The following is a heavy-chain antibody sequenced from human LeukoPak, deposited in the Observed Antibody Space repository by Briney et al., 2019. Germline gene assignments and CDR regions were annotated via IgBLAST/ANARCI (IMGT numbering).Heavy chain of an antibody. V-gene: IGHV3-7*01. CDR2: TNQDGSEK. D-gene: IGHD2-8*02. CDR1: GFTFRNYW. J-gene: IGHJ1*01. Sequence: GGSLRLSCVASGFTFRNYWMSWLRQAPGKGPEWVAHTNQDGSEKYYLDSVKGRFTISRDNAKNSLYLQMNSLRDEDTAVYYCARELVVGPAEYFQDWGQGTLVTVSS. CDR3: ARELVVGPAEYFQD.